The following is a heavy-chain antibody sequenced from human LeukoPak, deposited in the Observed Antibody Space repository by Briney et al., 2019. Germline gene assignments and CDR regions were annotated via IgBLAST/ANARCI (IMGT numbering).Heavy chain of an antibody. CDR2: ISSSSSYI. J-gene: IGHJ4*02. CDR3: ARGSSSWLDY. Sequence: GGSLRLSCAASGFTFSSYSMNWVRQAPGKGLEWVSTISSSSSYIYYADSVKGRFTISRDNAKNSLYLQMNSLRAEDTAVYYCARGSSSWLDYWGQGTLVTVSS. D-gene: IGHD6-13*01. V-gene: IGHV3-21*01. CDR1: GFTFSSYS.